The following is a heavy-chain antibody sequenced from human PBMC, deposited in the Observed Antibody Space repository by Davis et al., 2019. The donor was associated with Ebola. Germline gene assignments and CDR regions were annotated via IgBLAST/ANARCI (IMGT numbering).Heavy chain of an antibody. J-gene: IGHJ6*02. CDR1: GYTFTSYY. V-gene: IGHV1-46*01. CDR2: INPSGGST. D-gene: IGHD3-3*01. CDR3: ARGDLYYDFWSGYRHHGMDV. Sequence: ASVKVSCKASGYTFTSYYMHWVRQAPGQGLEWMGIINPSGGSTSYAQKFQGRVTMTRNTSISTAYMELSSLRSEDTAVYYCARGDLYYDFWSGYRHHGMDVWGQGTTVTVSS.